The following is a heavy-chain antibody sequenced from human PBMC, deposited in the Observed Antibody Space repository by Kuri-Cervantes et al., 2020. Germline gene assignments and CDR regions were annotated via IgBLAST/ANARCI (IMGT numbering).Heavy chain of an antibody. Sequence: GRSLRLSCVASGFTFSNAWMSWVRQAPGKGLEWVGRIKSKADGGTIDYATPVKGRVITSRDDSKNTLYLQMNNLKTEDTAVYFCSTYLEYYFDYWGQGTLVTVSS. V-gene: IGHV3-15*01. D-gene: IGHD2-21*01. CDR1: GFTFSNAW. CDR3: STYLEYYFDY. J-gene: IGHJ4*02. CDR2: IKSKADGGTI.